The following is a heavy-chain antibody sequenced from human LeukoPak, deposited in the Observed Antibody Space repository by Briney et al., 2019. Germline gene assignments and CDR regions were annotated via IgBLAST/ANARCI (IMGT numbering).Heavy chain of an antibody. D-gene: IGHD2-15*01. CDR1: GFTFSSYG. CDR3: ARGLHRRCSGGICYQPFDY. Sequence: PGGSLRLSCAASGFTFSSYGMYWVRQAPGKGLEWVALISSDGSKIYYADSVKGRFTISRDNSRNTLCLQMNSLRAEDSAVYYCARGLHRRCSGGICYQPFDYWGQGTLVTVSS. CDR2: ISSDGSKI. J-gene: IGHJ4*02. V-gene: IGHV3-30*19.